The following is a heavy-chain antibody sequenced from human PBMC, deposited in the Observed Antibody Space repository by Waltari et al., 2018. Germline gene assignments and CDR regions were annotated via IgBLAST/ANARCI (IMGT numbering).Heavy chain of an antibody. CDR1: GGTFSSYA. CDR3: ARDRQWLFPNDQYGMDV. CDR2: IIPIFGTA. Sequence: QVQLVQSGAEVKKPGSSVKVSCKASGGTFSSYAISWVRQAPGQGLEWMGGIIPIFGTANYAQKFQGRVTITADESTSTAYMELSSLRSEDTAVYYCARDRQWLFPNDQYGMDVWGQGTTVTVSS. V-gene: IGHV1-69*01. D-gene: IGHD3-22*01. J-gene: IGHJ6*02.